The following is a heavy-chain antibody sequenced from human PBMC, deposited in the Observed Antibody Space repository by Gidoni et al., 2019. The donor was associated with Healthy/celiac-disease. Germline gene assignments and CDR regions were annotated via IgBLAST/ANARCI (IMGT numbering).Heavy chain of an antibody. CDR3: ARPSIDTRSPSPFEY. J-gene: IGHJ4*02. CDR1: GYSITSGYY. CDR2: ISHSGST. D-gene: IGHD6-6*01. Sequence: QVQLQESGPGLVKPSETLSLTCPVSGYSITSGYYWGWIRQPPGKGLEWIGSISHSGSTYYNPSLKSRVTMSVDTSKNQFSLKLSSVTAADTAVYYCARPSIDTRSPSPFEYWGQGTLVTVSS. V-gene: IGHV4-38-2*01.